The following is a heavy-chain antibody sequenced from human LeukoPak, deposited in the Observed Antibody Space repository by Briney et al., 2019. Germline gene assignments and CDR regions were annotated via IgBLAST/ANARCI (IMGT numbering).Heavy chain of an antibody. J-gene: IGHJ4*02. CDR2: IYAGGST. CDR1: GFTVSSNY. D-gene: IGHD2-15*01. V-gene: IGHV3-53*01. Sequence: GGSLRLSCAASGFTVSSNYMSWVRQAPGKGLEWVSVIYAGGSTYYADSVKGRFTISRDNSKNTLYLQMSSLRAEDTAGYYCARGFCSGGSCYDFDYWGQGTLVTVSS. CDR3: ARGFCSGGSCYDFDY.